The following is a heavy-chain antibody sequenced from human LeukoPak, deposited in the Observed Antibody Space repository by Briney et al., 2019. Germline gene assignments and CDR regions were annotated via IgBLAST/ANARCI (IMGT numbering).Heavy chain of an antibody. CDR1: GFTFSSYW. CDR3: AKEGDYYGSGSYRDGFDI. J-gene: IGHJ3*02. CDR2: IKKDGSEK. V-gene: IGHV3-7*01. Sequence: TGGSLRLSCAASGFTFSSYWMSWVRQAPGKGLEWVANIKKDGSEKYYVDSVKGRFTISRDSFKNTLYLQMNSLRPEDTAVYYCAKEGDYYGSGSYRDGFDIWGQGTRATVSS. D-gene: IGHD3-10*01.